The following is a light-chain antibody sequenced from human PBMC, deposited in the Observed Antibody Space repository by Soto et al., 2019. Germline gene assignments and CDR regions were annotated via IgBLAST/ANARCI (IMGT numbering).Light chain of an antibody. CDR2: KAS. J-gene: IGKJ5*01. V-gene: IGKV1-5*03. CDR1: QSISSW. CDR3: QQYIRYPLT. Sequence: DIQMTQSPSTLSASVGDRVTITCRASQSISSWLAWYQQKPEKAPNLLIYKASSLESGVPSRFSATGSGTEFTLTISSLQPDDFATYYCQQYIRYPLTFGRGTRLEI.